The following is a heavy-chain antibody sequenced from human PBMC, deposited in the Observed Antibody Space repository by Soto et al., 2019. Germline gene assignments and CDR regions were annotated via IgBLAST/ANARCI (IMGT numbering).Heavy chain of an antibody. CDR2: IYYAGSF. CDR3: ARVYGDYLDY. V-gene: IGHV4-59*08. Sequence: SETLSLTCTVSNGSISPYYWSWIRQSPGKGLEWIGYIYYAGSFTYNPSLKSRVTISLNTSKNEVSLRLTSVTAADTAVYYCARVYGDYLDYWGQGTLVTVSS. CDR1: NGSISPYY. D-gene: IGHD4-17*01. J-gene: IGHJ4*02.